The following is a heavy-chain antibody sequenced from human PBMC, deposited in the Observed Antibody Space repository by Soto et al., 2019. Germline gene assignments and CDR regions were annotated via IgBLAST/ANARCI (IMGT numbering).Heavy chain of an antibody. CDR2: IYYSGST. D-gene: IGHD6-19*01. Sequence: QLQLQESGPGLVKPSETLSLTCTVSGGSISSSSYYWGWIRQPPGKGLEWIGSIYYSGSTYYNPSLKSRVTISVDTSKNQFSLKLSSVTAADTAVYYCAGGYSSGWYHDYYGMDVWGQGTTVTVSS. CDR1: GGSISSSSYY. J-gene: IGHJ6*02. CDR3: AGGYSSGWYHDYYGMDV. V-gene: IGHV4-39*01.